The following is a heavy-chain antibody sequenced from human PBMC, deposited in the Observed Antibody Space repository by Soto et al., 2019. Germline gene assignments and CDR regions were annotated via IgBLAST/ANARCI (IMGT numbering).Heavy chain of an antibody. CDR3: ARGITMVRSFFDY. CDR2: ISYDGSNK. CDR1: GFTFSSYV. Sequence: QVQLVESGGGVVQPGRSLRLSCAASGFTFSSYVMHWVRQAPGNGLEWVAVISYDGSNKDYADSEKGRFTISRDNSKNTLYLQMNSLRAGDTAVYYCARGITMVRSFFDYWGQGTLVTVSS. D-gene: IGHD3-10*01. V-gene: IGHV3-30-3*01. J-gene: IGHJ4*02.